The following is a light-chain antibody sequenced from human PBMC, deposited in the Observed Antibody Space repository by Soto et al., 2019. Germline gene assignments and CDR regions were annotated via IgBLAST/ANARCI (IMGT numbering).Light chain of an antibody. Sequence: QSALTQPPSASGSPGQSVTLSCTGTSGDVGRYNYVSWYQQHPGKAPKLIIYEVTKRPSGVPDRFSGSKSGNTASLTVSGLQPEDEADYYCSSFGARNNIFGTGTKLTVL. CDR1: SGDVGRYNY. CDR2: EVT. CDR3: SSFGARNNI. V-gene: IGLV2-8*01. J-gene: IGLJ1*01.